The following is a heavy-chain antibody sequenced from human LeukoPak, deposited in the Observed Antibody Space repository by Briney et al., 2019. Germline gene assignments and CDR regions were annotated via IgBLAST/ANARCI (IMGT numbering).Heavy chain of an antibody. CDR3: AKRGRYYFDQ. Sequence: PGGSLRPSCAASGFTFSSYAMSWVRQAPGKGLEWVSTITASGGTYYADSLKGRFTISRDTSKNTLYLQINSLRAEDTAVYYCAKRGRYYFDQWGQGTLVTVSS. V-gene: IGHV3-23*01. CDR1: GFTFSSYA. CDR2: ITASGGT. J-gene: IGHJ4*02.